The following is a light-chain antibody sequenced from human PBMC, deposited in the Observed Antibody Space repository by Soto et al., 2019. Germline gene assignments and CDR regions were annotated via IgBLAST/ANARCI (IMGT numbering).Light chain of an antibody. CDR3: QQYYTSPLT. CDR1: QSVSSSY. Sequence: EIVLTQSPGTLSLSPGERATLSCRASQSVSSSYLVWYQQKPGQAPRLLIYGASSRATGIPDRFSGSVSGTDFTLTISRLEPEDFAVYFCQQYYTSPLTFGGGTKVEIK. J-gene: IGKJ4*01. V-gene: IGKV3-20*01. CDR2: GAS.